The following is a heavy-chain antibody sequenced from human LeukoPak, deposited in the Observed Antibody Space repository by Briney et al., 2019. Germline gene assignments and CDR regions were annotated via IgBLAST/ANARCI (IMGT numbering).Heavy chain of an antibody. CDR2: IYPGDSDT. CDR1: GYHFTSYW. V-gene: IGHV5-51*01. D-gene: IGHD6-13*01. Sequence: PGGSLEISCKGSGYHFTSYWIGWVRQLPGKGLEWMGIIYPGDSDTRYSPSFQGQVTISADKSINTAYLQWSRLKASDTAMYYCARRAPGKQQLVLDYWGQGTLVTVSS. CDR3: ARRAPGKQQLVLDY. J-gene: IGHJ4*02.